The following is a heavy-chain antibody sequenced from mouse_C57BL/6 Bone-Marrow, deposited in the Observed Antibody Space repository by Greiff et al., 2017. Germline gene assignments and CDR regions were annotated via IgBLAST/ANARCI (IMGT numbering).Heavy chain of an antibody. CDR2: IRSKSNNYAT. J-gene: IGHJ2*01. CDR3: VRGTGTSDFDY. Sequence: EVQLVESGGGLVQPKGSLKLSCAASGFSFNTYAMNWVRQAPGKGLEWVARIRSKSNNYATYYADSVKDRFTISRDDSESMLYLQMNNLKTEDTAMYYCVRGTGTSDFDYWGQGTTLTVSS. V-gene: IGHV10-1*01. D-gene: IGHD3-3*01. CDR1: GFSFNTYA.